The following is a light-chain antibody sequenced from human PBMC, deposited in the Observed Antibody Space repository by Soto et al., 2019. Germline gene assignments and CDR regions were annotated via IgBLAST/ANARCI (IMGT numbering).Light chain of an antibody. V-gene: IGKV1-33*01. CDR3: QRYDNRPLT. CDR2: DAS. CDR1: QDISNY. J-gene: IGKJ4*01. Sequence: DIQMTQSPSCLSASEGDRVTITCQASQDISNYLNWYQQKPGKAPKLLIYDASNLETGVPSRFSGSGSGTDFTFTISSRQPEDIATYYCQRYDNRPLTFGRGTKVDI.